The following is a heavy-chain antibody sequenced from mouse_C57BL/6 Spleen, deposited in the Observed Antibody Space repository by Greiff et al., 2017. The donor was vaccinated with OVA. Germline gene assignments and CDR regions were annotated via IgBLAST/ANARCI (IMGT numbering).Heavy chain of an antibody. CDR3: AREDYGSSSFAY. CDR1: GYTFTSYW. Sequence: QVQLKQPGAELVRPGTSVKLSCKASGYTFTSYWMHWVKQRPGQGLEWIGVIDPSDSYTNYNQKFKGKATLTVDTSSSTAYMQLSSLTSEDSAVYYCAREDYGSSSFAYWGQGTLVTVSA. D-gene: IGHD1-1*01. CDR2: IDPSDSYT. J-gene: IGHJ3*01. V-gene: IGHV1-59*01.